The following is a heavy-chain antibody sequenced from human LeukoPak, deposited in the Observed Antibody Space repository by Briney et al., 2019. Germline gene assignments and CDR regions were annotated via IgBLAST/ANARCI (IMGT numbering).Heavy chain of an antibody. J-gene: IGHJ5*02. D-gene: IGHD1-7*01. CDR2: LDPEDGET. Sequence: GASVKVSCKVSGHTLTEISIHWVRQAPGKGLEWMGGLDPEDGETLYAQKFQGRVTMTEDTSTDTAYMELSSLRSDDTAVYYCATVAGTTCDENWYDPWGQGTLVTVSS. CDR3: ATVAGTTCDENWYDP. CDR1: GHTLTEIS. V-gene: IGHV1-24*01.